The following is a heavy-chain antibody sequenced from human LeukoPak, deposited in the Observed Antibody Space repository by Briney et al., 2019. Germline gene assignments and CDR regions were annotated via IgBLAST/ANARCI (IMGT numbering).Heavy chain of an antibody. CDR3: AKSGSQWLAPDY. D-gene: IGHD6-19*01. J-gene: IGHJ4*02. CDR1: GFTFSSYG. CDR2: ISYDGHNE. V-gene: IGHV3-30*18. Sequence: QPGRSLRLSCAASGFTFSSYGMHWVRQAPGKGLEGVAVISYDGHNEYYGDSVKGRFTISRDSSKNTLYLQMNSLRADDTALYYCAKSGSQWLAPDYWGQGTLVTVSS.